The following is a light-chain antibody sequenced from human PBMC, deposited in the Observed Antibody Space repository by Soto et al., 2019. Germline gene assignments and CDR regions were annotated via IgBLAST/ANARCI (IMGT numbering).Light chain of an antibody. J-gene: IGKJ1*01. Sequence: RVPASCMSSQSVLYSSDNKNYLVLYQQKPGQPPKLLIYWASTREFGVPDRFSGSGSGTDFTLTISHLQPDDSATYYCQQYENYWTFGQGTKVDIK. V-gene: IGKV4-1*01. CDR3: QQYENYWT. CDR1: QSVLYSSDNKNY. CDR2: WAS.